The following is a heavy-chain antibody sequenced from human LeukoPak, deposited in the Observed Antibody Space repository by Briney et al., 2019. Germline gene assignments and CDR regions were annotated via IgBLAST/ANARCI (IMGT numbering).Heavy chain of an antibody. Sequence: GGSLRLSCAASGFTFNSHAMNWVRQDPGKGLEWVSAISGSDGSTYYADSVKGRFTISRVNSKNTLYLQMNSLRAEDTAVYHCAKGKGYSSSSSDHWGQGTLVTVSS. CDR3: AKGKGYSSSSSDH. CDR1: GFTFNSHA. D-gene: IGHD6-6*01. CDR2: ISGSDGST. V-gene: IGHV3-23*01. J-gene: IGHJ5*02.